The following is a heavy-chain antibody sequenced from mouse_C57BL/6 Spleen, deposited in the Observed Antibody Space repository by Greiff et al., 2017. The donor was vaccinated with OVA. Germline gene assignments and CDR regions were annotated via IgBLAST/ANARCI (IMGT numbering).Heavy chain of an antibody. CDR3: ARGDDYPAWFAY. J-gene: IGHJ3*01. CDR1: GYSITSGYD. V-gene: IGHV3-1*01. CDR2: ISYSGST. D-gene: IGHD2-4*01. Sequence: DVQLQESGPGMVKPSQSLSLTCTVTGYSITSGYDWHWIRHFPGNKLEWMGYISYSGSTNYNPSLKSRISLTHDTSKNHFFLKLNSVTTEDTATYYCARGDDYPAWFAYWGQGTLVTVSA.